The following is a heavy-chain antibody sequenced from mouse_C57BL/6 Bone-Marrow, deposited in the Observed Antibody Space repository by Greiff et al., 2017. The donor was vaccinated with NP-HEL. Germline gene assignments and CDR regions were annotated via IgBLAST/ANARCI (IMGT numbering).Heavy chain of an antibody. J-gene: IGHJ2*01. CDR1: GYSITSDY. D-gene: IGHD1-1*01. V-gene: IGHV3-8*01. CDR2: ISYSGST. Sequence: VQLQQSGPGLAKPSQTLSLTCSVTGYSITSDYWNWIRKFPGNKLEYMGYISYSGSTYYNPSLKSRISITRDTSKNQYYLQLNSVTTEDTATYYCARTTPPAYYGSSYYFDYWGQGTTLTVSS. CDR3: ARTTPPAYYGSSYYFDY.